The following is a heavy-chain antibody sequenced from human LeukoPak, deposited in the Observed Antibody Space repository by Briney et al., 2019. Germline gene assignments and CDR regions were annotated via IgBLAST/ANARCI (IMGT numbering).Heavy chain of an antibody. Sequence: ASVKVSCKASGYTSTSYGISWVRQAPGQGLEWMGWISAYNGNTNYAQKLQGRVTMTTDTSTSTAYMELRSLRSDDTAVYYCARVEGRQWLVQGAQYFQHWGQGTLVTVSS. V-gene: IGHV1-18*01. CDR1: GYTSTSYG. J-gene: IGHJ1*01. D-gene: IGHD6-19*01. CDR3: ARVEGRQWLVQGAQYFQH. CDR2: ISAYNGNT.